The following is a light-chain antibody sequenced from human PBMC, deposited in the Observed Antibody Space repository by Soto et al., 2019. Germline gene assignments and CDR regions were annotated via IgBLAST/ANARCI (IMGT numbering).Light chain of an antibody. CDR3: QQSYSFPRT. J-gene: IGKJ1*01. CDR1: QSISEY. CDR2: AAS. V-gene: IGKV1-39*01. Sequence: DIQMTQSPSSLSASVGDTVTFTCRASQSISEYLNWYQQKPGKAPRLLIYAASNLDNGVPSRFSGSGSGTTFTLTIRSLQPEDFATYYCQQSYSFPRTFGQGTTVDIK.